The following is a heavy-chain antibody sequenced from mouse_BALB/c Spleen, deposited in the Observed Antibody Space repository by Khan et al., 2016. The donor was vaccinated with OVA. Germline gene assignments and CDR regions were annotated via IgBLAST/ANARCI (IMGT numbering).Heavy chain of an antibody. D-gene: IGHD1-1*01. V-gene: IGHV5-6*01. CDR1: GFTFSTYG. Sequence: EVELVESGGDVVKPGGSLKLSCAASGFTFSTYGMSWVRQTPDKRLEWVATISTGGHYTYYSDTVKGRFTISRDNAKNTLYLQMSSLKSEDTAMFYCAGLAYYYDSEGFDYWGQGTLVTVSA. J-gene: IGHJ3*01. CDR2: ISTGGHYT. CDR3: AGLAYYYDSEGFDY.